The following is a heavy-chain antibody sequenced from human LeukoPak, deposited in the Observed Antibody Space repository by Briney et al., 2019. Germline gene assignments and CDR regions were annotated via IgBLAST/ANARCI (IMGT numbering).Heavy chain of an antibody. CDR1: GFSFTKYA. D-gene: IGHD6-6*01. V-gene: IGHV3-23*01. CDR3: ARGLAAPFDY. CDR2: VNGGADTT. Sequence: GGSLRLSCLASGFSFTKYAISWVRQAPGRGLEWVAGVNGGADTTYYAEPVKGRFTISRDNSRDSLFLEVNSLRVEDTALYFCARGLAAPFDYWGRGTLVTVSS. J-gene: IGHJ4*02.